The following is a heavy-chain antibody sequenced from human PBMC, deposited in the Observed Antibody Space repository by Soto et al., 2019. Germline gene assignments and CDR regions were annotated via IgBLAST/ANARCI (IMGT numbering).Heavy chain of an antibody. CDR1: GFTFSSYG. CDR2: ISYDGSNK. CDR3: AKDPATVTTENAFDI. V-gene: IGHV3-30*18. J-gene: IGHJ3*02. Sequence: QVQLVESGGGVVQPGRSLRLSCAASGFTFSSYGMHWVRQAPGKGLEWVAVISYDGSNKYCADSVKGRFTISRDNSKNTLYLQMNSLRAEDTAVYYCAKDPATVTTENAFDIWGQGTMVTVSS. D-gene: IGHD4-17*01.